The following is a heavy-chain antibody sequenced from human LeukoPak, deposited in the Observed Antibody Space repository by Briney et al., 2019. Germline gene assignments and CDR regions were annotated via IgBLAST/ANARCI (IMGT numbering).Heavy chain of an antibody. CDR2: IYYTGST. D-gene: IGHD3-9*01. CDR1: GASMSDYY. V-gene: IGHV4-59*08. CDR3: VRRVRYFGQNDY. J-gene: IGHJ4*02. Sequence: PSETLSLTCTVSGASMSDYYWSWIRQPPGKGLEWIGYIYYTGSTNYNPSLKSRVTMSVDTSKNQISLKLSSVTAADSDVYYCVRRVRYFGQNDYWGQGTLVTVSS.